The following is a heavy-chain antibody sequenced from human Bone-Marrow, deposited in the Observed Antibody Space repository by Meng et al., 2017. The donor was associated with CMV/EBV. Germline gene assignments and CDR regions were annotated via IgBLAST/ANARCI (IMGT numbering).Heavy chain of an antibody. V-gene: IGHV3-23*01. J-gene: IGHJ6*02. CDR1: ASTSGTYA. CDR3: AKGSDDSRGYYYSSYYYYTDD. Sequence: GSLSPSRVAAASTSGTYAMIWVRPAAGKGLEWVSGISGSGSATYYADSVKGRLTISRDNSKNTLYVQMNSRRAEDTAVYYCAKGSDDSRGYYYSSYYYYTDDWGQGTTVTVSS. D-gene: IGHD3-22*01. CDR2: ISGSGSAT.